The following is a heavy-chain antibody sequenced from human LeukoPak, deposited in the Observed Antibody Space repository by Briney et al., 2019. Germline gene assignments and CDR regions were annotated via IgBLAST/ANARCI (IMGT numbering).Heavy chain of an antibody. CDR1: GFTFSSYW. CDR2: IKQDGSEK. J-gene: IGHJ3*02. D-gene: IGHD3-3*01. CDR3: ARGSRFLEWSDAFDI. Sequence: GGSLRLSCAASGFTFSSYWMSWVRQAPGKGLEWVANIKQDGSEKYYVDSVKSRFTISRDNAKNSLYLQMNSLRAEDTAVYYCARGSRFLEWSDAFDIWGQGTMVTVSS. V-gene: IGHV3-7*01.